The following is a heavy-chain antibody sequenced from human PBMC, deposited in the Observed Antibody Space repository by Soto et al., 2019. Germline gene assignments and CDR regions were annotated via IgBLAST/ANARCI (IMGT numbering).Heavy chain of an antibody. CDR1: GFSFNDFA. Sequence: QVQLVESGGGVVQPGRSLRLSCAASGFSFNDFAMHWVRQAPGKGLEWVALIWYDGSNDRYSDSVKGRFTISRDNSKDTLYLQMNSLRVEDTAVYFCAKEAIYSASSRVWLDPWGQGTLVTVSS. CDR3: AKEAIYSASSRVWLDP. J-gene: IGHJ5*02. V-gene: IGHV3-33*06. CDR2: IWYDGSND. D-gene: IGHD6-6*01.